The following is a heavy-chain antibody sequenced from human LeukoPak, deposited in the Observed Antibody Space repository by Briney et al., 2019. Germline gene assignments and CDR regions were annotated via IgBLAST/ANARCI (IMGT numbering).Heavy chain of an antibody. CDR2: IYYSGST. Sequence: SETLSLTCTVSGGSISSYYWSWIRQPPGKGLEWIGYIYYSGSTNYNPSLKSRVTISVDTSKNQFSLKLSSVTAADTAVYYCARCGSSSWYNFDYWGQGTLVTVSS. CDR3: ARCGSSSWYNFDY. D-gene: IGHD6-13*01. CDR1: GGSISSYY. J-gene: IGHJ4*02. V-gene: IGHV4-59*01.